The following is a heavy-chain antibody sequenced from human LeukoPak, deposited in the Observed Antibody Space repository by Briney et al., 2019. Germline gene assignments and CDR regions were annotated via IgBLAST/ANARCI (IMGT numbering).Heavy chain of an antibody. CDR2: ISSSGSTI. CDR3: AREHSGYDFPGRDYYYMDV. Sequence: PGGSLRLSCAASGFTFSDYYMSWIRQAPGKGLEWVSYISSSGSTIYYADSVKGRFTISRDNAKNSLYLQMNSLRAEDTAVYYCAREHSGYDFPGRDYYYMDVWGKGTTVTVPS. J-gene: IGHJ6*03. D-gene: IGHD5-12*01. CDR1: GFTFSDYY. V-gene: IGHV3-11*01.